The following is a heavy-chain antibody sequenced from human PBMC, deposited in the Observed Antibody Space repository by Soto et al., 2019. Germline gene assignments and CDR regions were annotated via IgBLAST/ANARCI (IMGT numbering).Heavy chain of an antibody. CDR3: ARESEDLTSNFDY. CDR2: ISSTTNYI. CDR1: GFTFTRHS. Sequence: GSLRLSCAASGFTFTRHSMNWVRQAPGKGLEWVSSISSTTNYIYYGDSMKGRFTISRDNAKNSLYLEMNSLRAEDTAVYYCARESEDLTSNFDYWGQGTLVTVSS. V-gene: IGHV3-21*06. J-gene: IGHJ4*02.